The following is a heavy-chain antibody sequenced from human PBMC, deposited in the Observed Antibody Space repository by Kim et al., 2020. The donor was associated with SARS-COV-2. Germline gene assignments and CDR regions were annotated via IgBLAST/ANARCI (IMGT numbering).Heavy chain of an antibody. D-gene: IGHD3-16*02. CDR3: AAESDYVWGSYRYPDAFDI. J-gene: IGHJ3*02. CDR2: IVVGSGNT. Sequence: SVKVSCKASGFTFTSSAVQWVRQARGQRLEWIGWIVVGSGNTNYAQKFQERVTITRDMSTSTAYMELSSLRSEDTAVYYCAAESDYVWGSYRYPDAFDIWGQGTMVTVSS. V-gene: IGHV1-58*01. CDR1: GFTFTSSA.